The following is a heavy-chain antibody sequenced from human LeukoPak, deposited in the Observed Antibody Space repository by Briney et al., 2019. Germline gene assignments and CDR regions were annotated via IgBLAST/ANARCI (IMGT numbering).Heavy chain of an antibody. Sequence: GRSLRLSCAASGFTFSSYAMHWVRQAPGKGLEWVAVISYDGSNKYYADSVKGRFTISRDNSKNTLYLQMNSLRAEDTAVYYCARATITMVRGVIRSPPDYWGQGTLVTVSS. CDR2: ISYDGSNK. CDR3: ARATITMVRGVIRSPPDY. J-gene: IGHJ4*02. D-gene: IGHD3-10*01. V-gene: IGHV3-30-3*01. CDR1: GFTFSSYA.